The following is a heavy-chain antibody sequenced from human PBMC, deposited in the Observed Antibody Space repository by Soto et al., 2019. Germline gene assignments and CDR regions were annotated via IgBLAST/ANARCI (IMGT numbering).Heavy chain of an antibody. J-gene: IGHJ6*02. D-gene: IGHD4-17*01. V-gene: IGHV3-21*01. CDR2: ISSSSDYT. Sequence: EVQLVESGGGLVKPGGSLRLSCAASGFMFSTYSTNWVRQAPGKGLEWVASISSSSDYTYYADSVQGRFTISRDNAKNSLYLHMNSLRAEDTAVYSCARDNYGGNAGPSFYCYVLDVWGQGTTVTVAS. CDR3: ARDNYGGNAGPSFYCYVLDV. CDR1: GFMFSTYS.